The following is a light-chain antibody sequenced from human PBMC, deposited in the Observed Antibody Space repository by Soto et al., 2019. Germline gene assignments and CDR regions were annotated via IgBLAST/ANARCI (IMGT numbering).Light chain of an antibody. CDR2: DVS. CDR1: SSDVGGYNY. Sequence: HSALTQPASVSGSPVQSITISCTGTSSDVGGYNYVSWYQQHPGKAPKLMIYDVSNRPSGVSNRFSGSKSGNTASLTISGLQAEDEADYYCSSYTRSSTPVFGGGTKVTVL. J-gene: IGLJ2*01. V-gene: IGLV2-14*01. CDR3: SSYTRSSTPV.